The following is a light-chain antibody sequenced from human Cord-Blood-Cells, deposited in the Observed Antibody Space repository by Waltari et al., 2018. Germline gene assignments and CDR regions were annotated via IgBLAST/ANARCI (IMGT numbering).Light chain of an antibody. J-gene: IGKJ4*01. CDR1: QSISSY. CDR2: AAS. V-gene: IGKV1-39*01. Sequence: DIQLTQSPSSLPASVGDRVTITCRASQSISSYLHWYQQKPGKAPKLLIYAASSLQRGVPSRFSGSGSGTDFTLTISSLQPEDFATYYCQQSYSTPLTFGGGTKVEIK. CDR3: QQSYSTPLT.